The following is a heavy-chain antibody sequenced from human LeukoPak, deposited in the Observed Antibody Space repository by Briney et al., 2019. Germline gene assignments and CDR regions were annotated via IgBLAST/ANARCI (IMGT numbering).Heavy chain of an antibody. J-gene: IGHJ4*02. CDR1: GFTFSSYW. CDR2: IKQDGSEK. V-gene: IGHV3-7*03. D-gene: IGHD5-18*01. Sequence: GGSLRLSCAASGFTFSSYWMSWVRQAPGKGLEWVANIKQDGSEKYYVDSVKGRFTISRDNAKNPLYLQMNSLRAEDTAVYYCARELRGYSYGRFDYWGQGTLVTVSS. CDR3: ARELRGYSYGRFDY.